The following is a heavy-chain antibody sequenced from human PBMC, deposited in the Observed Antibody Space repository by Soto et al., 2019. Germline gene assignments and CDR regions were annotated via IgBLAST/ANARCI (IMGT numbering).Heavy chain of an antibody. V-gene: IGHV1-69*13. CDR3: ARTPYSSSSSLGFWFDP. CDR1: GGTFSSYA. CDR2: IIPIFGTA. J-gene: IGHJ5*02. D-gene: IGHD6-6*01. Sequence: GASVKVSCKASGGTFSSYAISWVRQAPGQGLEWVGGIIPIFGTANYAQKLQGRVTITADESTSTAYMELSSLRSEDTAVYYCARTPYSSSSSLGFWFDPWGQGTLVTVSS.